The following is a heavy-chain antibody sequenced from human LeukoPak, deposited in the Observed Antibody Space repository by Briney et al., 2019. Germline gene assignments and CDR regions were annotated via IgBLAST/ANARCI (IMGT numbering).Heavy chain of an antibody. Sequence: PSETLSLTCAVYGGSFSGYYWSWIRQPPGKGLEWIGEINHSGSTNYNPSLKSRVTISVDTSKNQFSLKLSSVTAADTAVYYCAREWRCSSTSCNYYYYYMDVWGKGTTVTVSS. V-gene: IGHV4-34*01. CDR2: INHSGST. CDR1: GGSFSGYY. D-gene: IGHD2-2*01. CDR3: AREWRCSSTSCNYYYYYMDV. J-gene: IGHJ6*03.